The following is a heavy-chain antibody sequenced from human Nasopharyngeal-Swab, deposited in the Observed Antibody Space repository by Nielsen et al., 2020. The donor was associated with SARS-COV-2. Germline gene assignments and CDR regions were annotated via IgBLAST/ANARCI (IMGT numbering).Heavy chain of an antibody. Sequence: ASVKVSCKASGYIFTVYYIHWVRQAPGQGPQWIGRINPNSGGTNYAQTFQGRVTMTTDTSITTAYLEVSRLRSDDTAIYYRARGVGAATYDACDLWGQGTMVTVSS. CDR3: ARGVGAATYDACDL. D-gene: IGHD1-26*01. J-gene: IGHJ3*01. CDR1: GYIFTVYY. V-gene: IGHV1-2*06. CDR2: INPNSGGT.